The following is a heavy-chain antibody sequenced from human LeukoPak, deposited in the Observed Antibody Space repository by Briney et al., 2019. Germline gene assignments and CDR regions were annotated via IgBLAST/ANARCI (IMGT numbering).Heavy chain of an antibody. CDR2: IIPIFGTA. CDR1: GGTFSSYA. V-gene: IGHV1-69*06. J-gene: IGHJ5*02. D-gene: IGHD2-2*01. CDR3: ARVTMTCSSTSCRPLQGFDP. Sequence: SVKVSCKASGGTFSSYAISWVRQAPGQGLEWMGGIIPIFGTANYAQKFQGRVTITADKSTSTAYMELSSLRSEDTAVYYCARVTMTCSSTSCRPLQGFDPWGQGTLVTVSS.